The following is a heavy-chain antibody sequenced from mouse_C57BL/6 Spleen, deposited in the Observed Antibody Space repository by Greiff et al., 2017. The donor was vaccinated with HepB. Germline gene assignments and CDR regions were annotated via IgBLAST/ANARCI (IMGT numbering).Heavy chain of an antibody. CDR3: ARYGNYERGDY. D-gene: IGHD2-1*01. J-gene: IGHJ2*01. V-gene: IGHV1-55*01. CDR2: IYPGSGST. Sequence: QVQLQQPGAELVKPGASVKMSCKASGYTFTSYWITWVRQRPGQGLEWIGDIYPGSGSTNYNEKFKSKATLTVDTSSSTAYMQLSSLTSEDSAVYYCARYGNYERGDYWGQGTTLTVSS. CDR1: GYTFTSYW.